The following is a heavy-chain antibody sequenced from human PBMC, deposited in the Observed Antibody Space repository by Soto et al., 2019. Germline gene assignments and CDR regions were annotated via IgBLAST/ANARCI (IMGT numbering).Heavy chain of an antibody. CDR1: GGTSTRYA. D-gene: IGHD3-3*01. Sequence: QERLVQSGAEVRKPGSSVNVSCTVTGGTSTRYAINWVRQAPGQGLEWMGGIVPMFGTSKYAQKFQGRVTITADTSTNIAYMELRSLRSEDTAVYYCNRGSEYDFWSGYLWGQGTLVSVSS. J-gene: IGHJ4*02. CDR2: IVPMFGTS. CDR3: NRGSEYDFWSGYL. V-gene: IGHV1-69*06.